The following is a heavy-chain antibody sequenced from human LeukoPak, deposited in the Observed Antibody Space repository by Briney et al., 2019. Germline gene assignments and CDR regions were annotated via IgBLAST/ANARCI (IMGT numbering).Heavy chain of an antibody. CDR3: ARDSYSIVDTAMKYFDY. CDR2: ISAYNANT. V-gene: IGHV1-18*01. J-gene: IGHJ4*02. CDR1: GYTFTSYG. D-gene: IGHD5-18*01. Sequence: ASVTVSCKASGYTFTSYGISWLLQAPGQGLEWMGWISAYNANTKYAQKLQGRVTMTTDTSTSTAYMELRSLRSDDTAVYYCARDSYSIVDTAMKYFDYWGQGTLVTVSS.